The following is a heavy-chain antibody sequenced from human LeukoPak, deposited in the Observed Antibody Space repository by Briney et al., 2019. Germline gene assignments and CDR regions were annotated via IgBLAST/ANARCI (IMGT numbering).Heavy chain of an antibody. CDR2: IYFSGST. CDR3: ARGSYRYGLDY. Sequence: PSETLSLTCTVSGGSISSSSYYWGWIRQPPGKGLEWIGSIYFSGSTNYNPSLKSRVTISVDTSKNQFSLKLSSVTAADTAVYYCARGSYRYGLDYWGQGTLVTVSS. V-gene: IGHV4-39*07. J-gene: IGHJ4*02. CDR1: GGSISSSSYY. D-gene: IGHD3-16*02.